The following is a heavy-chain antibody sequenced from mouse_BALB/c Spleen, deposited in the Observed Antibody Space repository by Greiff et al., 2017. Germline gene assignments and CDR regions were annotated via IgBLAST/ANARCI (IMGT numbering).Heavy chain of an antibody. Sequence: EVKLVESGGGLVKPGGSLKLSCAASGFTFSDYYMYWVRQTPEKRLEWVATISDGGSYTYYPDSVKGRFTISRDNAKNNLYLQMSSLKSEDTAMYYCARGYGSSYPFDYWGQGTTLTVSS. CDR3: ARGYGSSYPFDY. CDR1: GFTFSDYY. D-gene: IGHD1-1*01. V-gene: IGHV5-4*02. J-gene: IGHJ2*01. CDR2: ISDGGSYT.